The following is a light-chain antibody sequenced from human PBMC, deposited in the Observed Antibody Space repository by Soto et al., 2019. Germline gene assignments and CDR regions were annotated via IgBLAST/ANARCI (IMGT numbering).Light chain of an antibody. CDR2: DAS. V-gene: IGKV1-5*01. Sequence: DLQMTQPPSTLSPSXGDRVPITXXASQSISSWLAWYQQKPGKAPKLLIYDASSLESGVPSRFSGSGSGTDFTLTISSLQPEDFATYYCQQVDSYPLTFGGGTRLEIK. CDR1: QSISSW. CDR3: QQVDSYPLT. J-gene: IGKJ5*01.